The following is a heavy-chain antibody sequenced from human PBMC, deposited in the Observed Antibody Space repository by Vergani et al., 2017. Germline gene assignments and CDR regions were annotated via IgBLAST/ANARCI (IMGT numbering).Heavy chain of an antibody. CDR2: IYPGDSDT. CDR1: GSSFTSYW. D-gene: IGHD3-10*01. J-gene: IGHJ3*02. CDR3: ARLGITVVGAFDI. V-gene: IGHV5-51*01. Sequence: EVQLVPSGAEVKKPGESLKISCKGSGSSFTSYWIGWVRQMPGKGLEWMGIIYPGDSDTRYSPSFQGKVTISADKSISTAYLQWSSLKASYTAMYYGARLGITVVGAFDIWGQGTMVTVSS.